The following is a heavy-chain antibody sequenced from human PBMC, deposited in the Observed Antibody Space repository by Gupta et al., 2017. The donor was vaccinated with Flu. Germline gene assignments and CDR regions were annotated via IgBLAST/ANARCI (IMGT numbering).Heavy chain of an antibody. Sequence: QLGDSGGSLVNPGGSLRLTCATSGPSFHSAWLSWVRQAPGKGLEWVGRIKSKTFAEATDYAAPVKGRFTISRDDSKETMYLQMNSLKPEDTAVYYCSTDLGLYGMGHWGPGTTVTVS. CDR1: GPSFHSAW. V-gene: IGHV3-15*05. J-gene: IGHJ6*02. CDR3: STDLGLYGMGH. CDR2: IKSKTFAEAT.